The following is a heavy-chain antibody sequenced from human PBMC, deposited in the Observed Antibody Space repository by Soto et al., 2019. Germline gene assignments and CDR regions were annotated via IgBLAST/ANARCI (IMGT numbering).Heavy chain of an antibody. J-gene: IGHJ3*02. Sequence: SETLSLTCTVSGGSISSYYWSWIRQPPGKGLEWIGYIYYSGSTNYNPSLKSRVTISVDTSKNQFSLKLSSVTAADTAVYYCARDSPYCSGGSCYPTPDAFDIWGQGTMVTVSS. CDR2: IYYSGST. CDR3: ARDSPYCSGGSCYPTPDAFDI. V-gene: IGHV4-59*01. CDR1: GGSISSYY. D-gene: IGHD2-15*01.